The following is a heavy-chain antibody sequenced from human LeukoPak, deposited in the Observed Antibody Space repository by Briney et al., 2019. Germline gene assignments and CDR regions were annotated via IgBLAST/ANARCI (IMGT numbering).Heavy chain of an antibody. D-gene: IGHD3-9*01. CDR3: AKDGYDILTGYTLYYFDY. J-gene: IGHJ4*02. CDR1: EFSVGSNY. Sequence: GGSLRLSCAASEFSVGSNYMTWVRQAPGKGLEWVSLIYSGGSTYYADSVKGRFTISRDNSKNTLYLQMNSLRAEDTAVYYCAKDGYDILTGYTLYYFDYRGQGTLVTVSS. CDR2: IYSGGST. V-gene: IGHV3-66*01.